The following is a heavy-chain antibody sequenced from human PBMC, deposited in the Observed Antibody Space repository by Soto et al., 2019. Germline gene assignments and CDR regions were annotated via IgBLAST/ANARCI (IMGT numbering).Heavy chain of an antibody. D-gene: IGHD1-26*01. V-gene: IGHV4-31*03. J-gene: IGHJ4*02. CDR2: IYYSGST. CDR1: GGSISSGGYY. Sequence: PSETLSLTCTVSGGSISSGGYYWSWIRQHPGKGLEWIGYIYYSGSTYYNPSLKSRVTISVDTSNNQFSLKLSSVTAADTAVYYCARNRATHFDYWGQGTLVTVSS. CDR3: ARNRATHFDY.